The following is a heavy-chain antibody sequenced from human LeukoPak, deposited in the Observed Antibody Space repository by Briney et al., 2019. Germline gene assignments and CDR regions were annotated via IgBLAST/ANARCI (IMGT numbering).Heavy chain of an antibody. J-gene: IGHJ5*02. CDR3: ARKSRIYSYGPNWFDP. CDR1: GFTFSSYS. CDR2: ISSSSSTI. Sequence: GGSLRLSCAASGFTFSSYSMNWVRQAPGKGLEWVSYISSSSSTIYYADSVKGRFTISRDNAKNTLYLQMNSLRAEDTAVYYCARKSRIYSYGPNWFDPWGQGTLVTVSS. V-gene: IGHV3-48*04. D-gene: IGHD5-18*01.